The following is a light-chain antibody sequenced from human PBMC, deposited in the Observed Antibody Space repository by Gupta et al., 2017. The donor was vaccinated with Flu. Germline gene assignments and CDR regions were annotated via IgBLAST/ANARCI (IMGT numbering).Light chain of an antibody. V-gene: IGLV1-44*01. Sequence: QPVLTQPPSASGTPGQRAPISCSGSSSNIGSNTVNWYQQLPGTAHKRRSYMKNQRPSGVPDRFSGAKTGTSDSLAISGLQSEDEAEYDGAEWDASLDGQGVCGGGTKLTVL. CDR3: AEWDASLDGQGV. CDR2: MKN. CDR1: SSNIGSNT. J-gene: IGLJ3*02.